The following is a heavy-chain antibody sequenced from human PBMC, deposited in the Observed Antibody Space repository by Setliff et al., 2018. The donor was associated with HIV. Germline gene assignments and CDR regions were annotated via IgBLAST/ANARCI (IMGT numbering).Heavy chain of an antibody. CDR3: ARHSITLVVGVPERDDASDI. CDR2: IYYIGGT. V-gene: IGHV4-39*01. D-gene: IGHD3-22*01. J-gene: IGHJ3*02. CDR1: GGSISSSTYY. Sequence: SETLSLTCTVSGGSISSSTYYWGWIRQPPGKGLEWIGSIYYIGGTYYNPSLKSRVTMSVDTSKTQFSLKLTSVTAADTAVYYCARHSITLVVGVPERDDASDIWGQGTMVTVSS.